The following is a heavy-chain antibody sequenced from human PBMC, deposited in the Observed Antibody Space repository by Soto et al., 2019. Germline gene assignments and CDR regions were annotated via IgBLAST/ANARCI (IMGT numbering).Heavy chain of an antibody. D-gene: IGHD2-15*01. Sequence: GGSLRLSCAASGFTFSSYGMHWVRQAPGKGLEWVAVISYDGSSKYYTDSVKGRFTISRDNSKNTLYLQMNSLRAEDTAVYYCARRLRIRGYFDYWGQGTLVTVSS. CDR3: ARRLRIRGYFDY. CDR2: ISYDGSSK. CDR1: GFTFSSYG. J-gene: IGHJ4*02. V-gene: IGHV3-30*03.